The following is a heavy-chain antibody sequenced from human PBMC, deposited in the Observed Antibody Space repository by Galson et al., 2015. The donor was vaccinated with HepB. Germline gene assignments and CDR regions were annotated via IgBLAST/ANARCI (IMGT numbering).Heavy chain of an antibody. CDR1: GGTFSSYA. CDR2: IIPILGIA. D-gene: IGHD1-26*01. Sequence: SVKVSCKASGGTFSSYAISWVRQAPGQGLEWMGRIIPILGIANYAQKFQGRVTITADKSTSTAYMELSSLRSEDTAVYYCAREGGLGSYYGQGVGYFDYWGQGTLVTVSS. J-gene: IGHJ4*02. V-gene: IGHV1-69*04. CDR3: AREGGLGSYYGQGVGYFDY.